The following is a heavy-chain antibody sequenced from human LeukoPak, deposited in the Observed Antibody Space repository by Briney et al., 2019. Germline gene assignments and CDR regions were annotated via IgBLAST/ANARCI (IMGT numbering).Heavy chain of an antibody. CDR2: INPNSGGT. D-gene: IGHD3-22*01. CDR3: ARLYYYDSSGYYDPFDY. Sequence: PGASVKVSCKASGYTFTGYYMHWVRQAPGPGLEWMGWINPNSGGTNYAQKFQGRVTMTGDTSISTAYMELSRLRPDDPAMYYCARLYYYDSSGYYDPFDYWGQGTLVTVSP. V-gene: IGHV1-2*02. CDR1: GYTFTGYY. J-gene: IGHJ4*02.